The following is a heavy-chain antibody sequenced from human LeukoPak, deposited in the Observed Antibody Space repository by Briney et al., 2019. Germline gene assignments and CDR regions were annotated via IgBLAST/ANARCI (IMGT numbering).Heavy chain of an antibody. D-gene: IGHD3-22*01. Sequence: NPGGSLRLSCAASGFNFSSYGLNWVRQAPGKGLEWVSTISSGGHIYYEDSVKGRFTISRDNAKNSLYLQMNSLRAEDTAVYYCARDQDGGKYYYESSGYSHWGQGILVTVSS. V-gene: IGHV3-21*01. CDR1: GFNFSSYG. J-gene: IGHJ4*02. CDR3: ARDQDGGKYYYESSGYSH. CDR2: ISSGGHI.